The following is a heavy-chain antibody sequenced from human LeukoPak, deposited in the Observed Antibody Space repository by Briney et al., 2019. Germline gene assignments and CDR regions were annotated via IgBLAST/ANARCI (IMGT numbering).Heavy chain of an antibody. Sequence: GGSLRLSCAASGSSFSRFWMHWVRQVPGKGLVWIARITTDGRNRDYADSVKGRFTISRDDAKNTLFLQMNSLRVDDTAVYFCVREDIVVVTTLDLWGQGSLVTVSS. CDR1: GSSFSRFW. J-gene: IGHJ4*02. D-gene: IGHD2-21*02. CDR2: ITTDGRNR. CDR3: VREDIVVVTTLDL. V-gene: IGHV3-74*01.